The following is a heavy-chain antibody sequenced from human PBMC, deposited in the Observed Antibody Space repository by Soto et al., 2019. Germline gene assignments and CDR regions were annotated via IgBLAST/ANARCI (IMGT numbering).Heavy chain of an antibody. D-gene: IGHD3-10*01. CDR2: MNPNSGNT. V-gene: IGHV1-8*01. CDR1: GYTFTSYD. CDR3: ARGLGYYYGSVTNWFDP. J-gene: IGHJ5*02. Sequence: QVQLVQSGAEVKKPGASVKVSCKASGYTFTSYDINWVRQATGQGLEWMGWMNPNSGNTGYAQKFQGRVTMTRNTSISTAYMELSSLRSEDTAVYYCARGLGYYYGSVTNWFDPWGQGTLVTVSS.